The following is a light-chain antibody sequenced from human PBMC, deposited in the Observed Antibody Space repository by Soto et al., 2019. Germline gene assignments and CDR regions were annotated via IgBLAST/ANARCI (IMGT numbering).Light chain of an antibody. CDR2: GAS. V-gene: IGKV3-15*01. J-gene: IGKJ1*01. CDR1: QSVSSS. CDR3: QQYNNWPPWT. Sequence: EIVLTQSPATLSLSPWERATLSCRASQSVSSSLAWYQQKPGQAPRLLISGASTRAAGIPARFSGSGSGTEFTLTISSLQSEDFAVYYCQQYNNWPPWTFGQGTKVDIK.